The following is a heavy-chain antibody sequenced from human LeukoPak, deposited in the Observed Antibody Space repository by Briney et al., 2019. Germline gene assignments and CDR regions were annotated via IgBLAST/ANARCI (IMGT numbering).Heavy chain of an antibody. J-gene: IGHJ4*02. D-gene: IGHD6-13*01. V-gene: IGHV3-7*01. CDR1: GFTFSSYW. CDR2: IKQDGSEK. Sequence: GGSLRLSCAASGFTFSSYWMSWVRQAPGKGLEWVANIKQDGSEKYYVDSVKGRFTISRDNAKNSLYLQMNSLRAEDTAVYYCASSRGSWPDYFDYWGQGTLVTVSS. CDR3: ASSRGSWPDYFDY.